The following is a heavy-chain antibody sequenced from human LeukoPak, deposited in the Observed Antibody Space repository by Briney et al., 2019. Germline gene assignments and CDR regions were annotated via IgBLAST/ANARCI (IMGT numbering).Heavy chain of an antibody. CDR1: GFAFSTFA. D-gene: IGHD3-10*01. V-gene: IGHV3-23*01. CDR2: IVRSGDTT. CDR3: AKDAVAPGSSGDFFDY. J-gene: IGHJ4*02. Sequence: GGSLRLSCAASGFAFSTFAMTWVRQAPGKGLEWVSTIVRSGDTTYYTDSVKGWFTVSRDNSKNTLYLQMNSPRAEDTAVYYCAKDAVAPGSSGDFFDYWGLGTLVTVSS.